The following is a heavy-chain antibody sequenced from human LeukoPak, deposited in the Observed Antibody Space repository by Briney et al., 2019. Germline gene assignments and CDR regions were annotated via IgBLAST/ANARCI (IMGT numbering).Heavy chain of an antibody. CDR2: ISHSGST. Sequence: SETLSLTCAVYGGSFSGYYWSWIRQPPGKGLEWIGEISHSGSTNYNPSLKSRVTISVDTSKNQFSLKLSSVTAADTAVYYCARGRPVDYWGQGTLVTVSS. V-gene: IGHV4-34*01. J-gene: IGHJ4*02. CDR3: ARGRPVDY. CDR1: GGSFSGYY.